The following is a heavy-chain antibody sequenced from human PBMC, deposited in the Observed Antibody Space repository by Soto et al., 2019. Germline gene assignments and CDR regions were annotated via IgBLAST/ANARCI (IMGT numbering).Heavy chain of an antibody. CDR3: ARGKYDFWSGYLQIFDPDYYYYGMDV. Sequence: ASVKVSCKASGYTFTSYDINWVRQATGQGLEWMGWMNPNSGNTGYAQKFQGRVTMTRNTSISTAYMELSSLRSEDTAVYYCARGKYDFWSGYLQIFDPDYYYYGMDVWGQGTTVTVSS. J-gene: IGHJ6*02. D-gene: IGHD3-3*01. CDR1: GYTFTSYD. V-gene: IGHV1-8*01. CDR2: MNPNSGNT.